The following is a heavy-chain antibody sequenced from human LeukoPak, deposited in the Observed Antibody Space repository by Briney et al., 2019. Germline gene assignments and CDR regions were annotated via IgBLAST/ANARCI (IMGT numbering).Heavy chain of an antibody. V-gene: IGHV1-8*01. J-gene: IGHJ6*02. Sequence: ASVKVSCKASGYTFTSYDINWVRQATGQGLEWMGWMNPNSGNTGYAQKFQGRVTMTRNTSISTAYMELSSLRSEDTAVYYCARLQEVAVAGTTGGYYYYGMDVWGQGTTVTVSS. CDR3: ARLQEVAVAGTTGGYYYYGMDV. D-gene: IGHD6-19*01. CDR1: GYTFTSYD. CDR2: MNPNSGNT.